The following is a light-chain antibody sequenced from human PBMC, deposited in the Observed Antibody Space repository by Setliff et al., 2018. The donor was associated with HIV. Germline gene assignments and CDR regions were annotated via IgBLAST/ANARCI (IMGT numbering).Light chain of an antibody. CDR3: CSNTGSNTYV. CDR1: SSDVGRYNL. Sequence: QSVLTQPASVSGSPGQSITISCTGTSSDVGRYNLVSWYQEHPSKAPKLMIYHASKRPSGVSNRFSGSKSGNTASLTISGLQAEDEADYYCCSNTGSNTYVFGTGTKVTVL. J-gene: IGLJ1*01. V-gene: IGLV2-23*01. CDR2: HAS.